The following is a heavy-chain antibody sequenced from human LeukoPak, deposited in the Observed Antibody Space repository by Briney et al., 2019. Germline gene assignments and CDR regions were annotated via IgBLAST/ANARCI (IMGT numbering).Heavy chain of an antibody. Sequence: GGSLRLSCGASGFXFSRHAISWVRQAPGKGLEWVSGISGSGDSTYYADSVKGRFTISRDNSKNTLYLQMNSLRAEDTAVYYCAKVPRDCSGGSCYPYYGMDVWGQGTTVTVSS. V-gene: IGHV3-23*01. CDR1: GFXFSRHA. D-gene: IGHD2-15*01. J-gene: IGHJ6*02. CDR2: ISGSGDST. CDR3: AKVPRDCSGGSCYPYYGMDV.